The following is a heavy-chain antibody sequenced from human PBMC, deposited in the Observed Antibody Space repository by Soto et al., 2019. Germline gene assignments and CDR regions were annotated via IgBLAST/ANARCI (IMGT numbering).Heavy chain of an antibody. CDR1: GFTFSSYA. J-gene: IGHJ4*02. CDR2: ISGSGGST. CDR3: AKDRDYYYGSSGPTFDY. V-gene: IGHV3-23*01. Sequence: EVQLLESGGGLVQPGGSLRLSCAASGFTFSSYAMSWVRQAPGKGLEWVSAISGSGGSTYYADSVKGRFTISRDNSKNTLYLQMNSLRAEDTAVYYCAKDRDYYYGSSGPTFDYWGQGTLVTVSS. D-gene: IGHD3-22*01.